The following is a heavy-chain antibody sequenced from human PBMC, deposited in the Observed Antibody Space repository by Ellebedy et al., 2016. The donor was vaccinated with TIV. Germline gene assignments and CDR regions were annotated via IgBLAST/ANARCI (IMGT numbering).Heavy chain of an antibody. CDR3: ATCSGGSCYSDAFDI. CDR1: GFTFSTYT. V-gene: IGHV3-30*04. Sequence: PGGSLRLSCAASGFTFSTYTIHWVRQAPGKGLEWVALISYDGSNKYYADSVKGRFTISRDSSKNTLYLQMNSLRAEDTAVYYCATCSGGSCYSDAFDIWGQGTMVTVSS. CDR2: ISYDGSNK. J-gene: IGHJ3*02. D-gene: IGHD2-15*01.